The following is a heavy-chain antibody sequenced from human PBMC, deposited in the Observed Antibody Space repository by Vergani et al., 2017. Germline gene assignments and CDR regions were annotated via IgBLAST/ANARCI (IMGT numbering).Heavy chain of an antibody. CDR3: ARWSTYYYDSSGYYYVDY. Sequence: EVQLVQSGAEVKKPGESLKISCKGSGYSFTSYWIGWVRQMPGKGLEWMGIIYPGDSYTRYSPSFQGQVTISADKSISTAYLQWSSLKASDTAMYYCARWSTYYYDSSGYYYVDYWGQGTLVTVSS. CDR2: IYPGDSYT. J-gene: IGHJ4*02. D-gene: IGHD3-22*01. CDR1: GYSFTSYW. V-gene: IGHV5-51*01.